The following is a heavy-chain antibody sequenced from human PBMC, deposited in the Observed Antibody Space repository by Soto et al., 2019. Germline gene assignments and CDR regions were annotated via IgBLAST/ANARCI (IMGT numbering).Heavy chain of an antibody. CDR1: GGSISSYY. V-gene: IGHV4-59*01. CDR3: ATAAAYDAFDI. Sequence: QVQLQESGPGLVKPSENLSLTCTVSGGSISSYYWSWIRQHPGKGLEWIGYIYYSGSTNYNPSLKSRVPISVDTSKNQFSLKLSSVTAADTAVYYCATAAAYDAFDIWVQGTMVTVSS. D-gene: IGHD6-13*01. CDR2: IYYSGST. J-gene: IGHJ3*02.